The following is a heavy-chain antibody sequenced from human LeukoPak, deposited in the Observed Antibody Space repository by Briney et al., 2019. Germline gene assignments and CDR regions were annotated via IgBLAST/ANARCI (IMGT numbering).Heavy chain of an antibody. Sequence: GASVKVSCKASGYSFTGYYMHWVRQAPGQGLEWMGWINPNSGGTNYAQKFQGRVTMTRDTSISTAYMELSRLRSDDTAVYYCARVSSSGYYYYYMGVWGKGTTVTISS. V-gene: IGHV1-2*02. J-gene: IGHJ6*03. CDR1: GYSFTGYY. D-gene: IGHD6-25*01. CDR3: ARVSSSGYYYYYMGV. CDR2: INPNSGGT.